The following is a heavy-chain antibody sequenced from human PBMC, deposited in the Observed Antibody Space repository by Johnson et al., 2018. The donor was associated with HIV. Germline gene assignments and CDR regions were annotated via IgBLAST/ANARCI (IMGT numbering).Heavy chain of an antibody. D-gene: IGHD1-1*01. CDR1: GFTFNDHY. CDR3: ATVWRNEGRHAFDV. Sequence: QVQLVESGGGLVQPGGSLRLSCAASGFTFNDHYMSWNRQAPGKGLEWVSYISSSGGTISNADSVKGRFTISRNNAKNSLYLHMNSLRAEDTAVYYCATVWRNEGRHAFDVWGQGTMVTVSS. CDR2: ISSSGGTI. V-gene: IGHV3-11*04. J-gene: IGHJ3*01.